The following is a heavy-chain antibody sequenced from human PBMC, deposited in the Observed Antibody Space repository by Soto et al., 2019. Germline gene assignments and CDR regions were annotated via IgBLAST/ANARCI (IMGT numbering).Heavy chain of an antibody. CDR2: ISSSSSTI. CDR3: ARKGFLGWLAEDAFDI. Sequence: PWGSLLLACATSVFTFSIYSMNWVRQAPGRGLEWVSYISSSSSTIYYADSVKGRFTISRDNAKNSLYLQMNSLRDEDTAVYYCARKGFLGWLAEDAFDIWGQGTMVTVSS. CDR1: VFTFSIYS. V-gene: IGHV3-48*02. J-gene: IGHJ3*02. D-gene: IGHD3-3*01.